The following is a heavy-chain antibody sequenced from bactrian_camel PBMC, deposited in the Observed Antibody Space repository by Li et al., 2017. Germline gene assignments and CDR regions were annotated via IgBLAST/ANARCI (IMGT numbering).Heavy chain of an antibody. V-gene: IGHV3S59*01. CDR3: AADQWAFNLGNGCRY. Sequence: DVQLVESGGESVQAGGSLTLSCAASGLPASTQYMAWFRQAPGKEREGVAYLAVNGGTDYTYAVAGRFTISKDNAKDTLYLQMDSLKPEDSAMYYCAADQWAFNLGNGCRYWGQGTQVTVS. J-gene: IGHJ4*01. CDR2: LAVNGGT. D-gene: IGHD2*01. CDR1: GLPASTQY.